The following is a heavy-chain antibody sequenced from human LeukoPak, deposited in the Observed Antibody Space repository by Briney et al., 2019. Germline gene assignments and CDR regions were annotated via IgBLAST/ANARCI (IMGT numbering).Heavy chain of an antibody. CDR3: ARAVSCRSTGCLDPEYFQH. D-gene: IGHD2-15*01. V-gene: IGHV3-48*02. J-gene: IGHJ1*01. CDR1: GFTLSTNS. Sequence: PGGSLRHSCAEPGFTLSTNSTSSVPQAPGKGLEWVSYISSSSSTIYYADSVRGRFTISRDNAKNSLYLQMNSLRDEDTAVYYCARAVSCRSTGCLDPEYFQHCGRGNLVTVSS. CDR2: ISSSSSTI.